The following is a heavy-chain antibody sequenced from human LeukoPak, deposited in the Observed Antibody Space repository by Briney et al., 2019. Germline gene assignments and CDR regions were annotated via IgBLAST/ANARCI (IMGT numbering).Heavy chain of an antibody. D-gene: IGHD2-2*01. CDR1: GGTFSSYA. V-gene: IGHV1-69*13. CDR2: IIPIFGTA. J-gene: IGHJ3*02. Sequence: GASVKVSCKASGGTFSSYAISWVRQAPGQGLEWMGGIIPIFGTANYAQKFQGRVTITADESTSTAYMELSSLRSEDTAAYYCAREGLGYCSSTSCYFAFDIWGQGTMVTVSS. CDR3: AREGLGYCSSTSCYFAFDI.